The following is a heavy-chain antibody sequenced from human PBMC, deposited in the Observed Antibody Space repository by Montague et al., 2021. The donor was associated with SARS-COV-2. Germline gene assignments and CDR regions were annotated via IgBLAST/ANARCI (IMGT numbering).Heavy chain of an antibody. CDR2: ISDIGGT. Sequence: SETLSLTCTVSGGSINNYYWGWIRQPPGKALEYIAYISDIGGTHRNPALKSRVTISVDPSRNQFYLDVNSVTAADTAVYYCARLQGGRRLMDYWGQGTLVTVPS. CDR1: GGSINNYY. D-gene: IGHD5-12*01. CDR3: ARLQGGRRLMDY. V-gene: IGHV4-59*01. J-gene: IGHJ4*02.